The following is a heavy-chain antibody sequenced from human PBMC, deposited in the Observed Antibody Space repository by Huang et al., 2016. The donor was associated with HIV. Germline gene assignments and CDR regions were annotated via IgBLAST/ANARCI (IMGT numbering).Heavy chain of an antibody. Sequence: QVQLKQWGAGLLKPSETLSLACAVYGGAFRGSSWTWIRQFPGKGLECIGDINHNEKSHSNPLLSARVTSSTDTSKNHFSLHLPSVTAADTARYYCARGFNYYASDNLGVYYFDSWGQGTLVTVSP. CDR3: ARGFNYYASDNLGVYYFDS. CDR1: GGAFRGSS. D-gene: IGHD3-10*01. V-gene: IGHV4-34*02. CDR2: INHNEKS. J-gene: IGHJ4*02.